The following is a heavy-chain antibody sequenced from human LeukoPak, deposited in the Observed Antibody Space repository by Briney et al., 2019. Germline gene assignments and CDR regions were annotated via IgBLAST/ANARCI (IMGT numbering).Heavy chain of an antibody. J-gene: IGHJ2*01. Sequence: GASVKVSCKASGYTFTGYYMHWVRQAPGQGLEWMGWINPNSGGTNYAQKFQGRVTMTRDTSTSTVYMELSRLRSDDTAVYYCARDSDGRLGYFDLRGRGTLVTVSS. V-gene: IGHV1-2*02. CDR1: GYTFTGYY. CDR3: ARDSDGRLGYFDL. D-gene: IGHD3-10*01. CDR2: INPNSGGT.